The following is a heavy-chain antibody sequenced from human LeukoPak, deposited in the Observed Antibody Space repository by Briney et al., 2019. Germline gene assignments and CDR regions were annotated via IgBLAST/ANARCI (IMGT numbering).Heavy chain of an antibody. D-gene: IGHD3-3*01. CDR3: ARHGKYDFWSGYSNYFDY. Sequence: KPSETLSLTCAVSGYSISSGYYWGWIRQPPGKGLEWIRSIYHSGSTYYNPSLTSRVTISVDTSKNQFSLKLSSVTAADTAVYYCARHGKYDFWSGYSNYFDYWGQGTLVTVSS. CDR2: IYHSGST. CDR1: GYSISSGYY. V-gene: IGHV4-38-2*01. J-gene: IGHJ4*02.